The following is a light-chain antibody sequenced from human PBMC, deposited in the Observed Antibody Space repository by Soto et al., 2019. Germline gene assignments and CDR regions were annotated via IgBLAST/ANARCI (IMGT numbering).Light chain of an antibody. Sequence: EVVLTQSPATLSLSPGERATLSCRASQGVSTYLAWYQQKPGQAPRLLIYDASNRATGVPARFSGSGSGTDFTLTISSLEPEDIAVYHCQQRGTWPPTFGQGTKVDIK. CDR1: QGVSTY. J-gene: IGKJ1*01. V-gene: IGKV3-11*01. CDR2: DAS. CDR3: QQRGTWPPT.